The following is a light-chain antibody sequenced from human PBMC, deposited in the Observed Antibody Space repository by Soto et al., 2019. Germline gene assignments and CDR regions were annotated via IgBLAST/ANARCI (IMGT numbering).Light chain of an antibody. J-gene: IGKJ4*01. Sequence: DLQMTQSLSTLSASVGDRIALTCRASQSIETWLAWYQQKPGKAPKLLIYKASSLESGVPSRFSGSGSGTEFTLTISCLQPEDFATYYCQQYVTYPLTFGGGTKVEIK. CDR1: QSIETW. V-gene: IGKV1-5*03. CDR2: KAS. CDR3: QQYVTYPLT.